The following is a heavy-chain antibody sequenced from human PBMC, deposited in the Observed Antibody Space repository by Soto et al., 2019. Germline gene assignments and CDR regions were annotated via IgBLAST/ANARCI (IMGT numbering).Heavy chain of an antibody. Sequence: ASVKVSCKASGYTFTSYGISWVRQAPGQGLEWMGWISAYNGNTNYAQKLQGRVTMTTDTSTSTAYMELRSLRSDDTAVYYCARRGLGYCSSTSCYAWGYYYYYMDVWGKGTTLTVSS. J-gene: IGHJ6*03. CDR3: ARRGLGYCSSTSCYAWGYYYYYMDV. V-gene: IGHV1-18*01. CDR2: ISAYNGNT. D-gene: IGHD2-2*01. CDR1: GYTFTSYG.